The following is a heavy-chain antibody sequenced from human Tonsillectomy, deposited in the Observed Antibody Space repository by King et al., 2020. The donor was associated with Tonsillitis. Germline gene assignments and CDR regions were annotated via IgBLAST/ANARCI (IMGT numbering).Heavy chain of an antibody. CDR2: INPNTGDK. Sequence: QLVQSGAEVKKPGASVKVSCKPSGYTFTGYYIHWVRLAPGQGLEWMGGINPNTGDKTYGQKSQGRVTMTRDTSISTAYLEVNRLTSDDTAIYYCARAGRAAAADYWGQGTHLIVSS. D-gene: IGHD6-13*01. CDR3: ARAGRAAAADY. J-gene: IGHJ4*02. CDR1: GYTFTGYY. V-gene: IGHV1-2*02.